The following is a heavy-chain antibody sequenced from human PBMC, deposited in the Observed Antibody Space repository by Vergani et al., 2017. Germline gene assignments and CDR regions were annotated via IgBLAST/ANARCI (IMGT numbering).Heavy chain of an antibody. Sequence: EVQLLQSEGAVVQPGGSLRLSCVASGFTFNHYAMNWVRQAPGKGLEWVSGISGSGGSTYYAGSVKGRFTISRDSSKNTLYLQMNSLSAGDTAVYYCAKANPRNSGYDYLYYYHARDVWGQGTTVTVSS. J-gene: IGHJ6*02. D-gene: IGHD5-12*01. CDR3: AKANPRNSGYDYLYYYHARDV. V-gene: IGHV3-23*01. CDR2: ISGSGGST. CDR1: GFTFNHYA.